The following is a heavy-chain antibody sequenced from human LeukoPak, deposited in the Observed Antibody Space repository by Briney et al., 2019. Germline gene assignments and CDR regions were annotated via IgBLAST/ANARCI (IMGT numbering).Heavy chain of an antibody. CDR1: GGSFSGYY. CDR2: INHSGST. Sequence: SETLSLTCAVYGGSFSGYYWSWIRQPPGKGLEWIGEINHSGSTNYNPSLKSRVTISVDTSKNQFSLKLSSVTAADTAVYYCVRRFHTTGWDWGQGTLVTVSS. D-gene: IGHD4-17*01. J-gene: IGHJ4*02. CDR3: VRRFHTTGWD. V-gene: IGHV4-34*01.